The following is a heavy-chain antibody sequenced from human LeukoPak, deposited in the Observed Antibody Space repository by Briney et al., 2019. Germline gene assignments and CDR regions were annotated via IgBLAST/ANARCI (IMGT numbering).Heavy chain of an antibody. D-gene: IGHD3-3*01. CDR3: AGGPQDYDFWSGYLGS. CDR1: GYSISSGYY. Sequence: SETLSLTCTVPGYSISSGYYWGWIRQPPGKGLEWIGSIYHSGSTYYNPSLKSRVTISVDTSKNQFSLKLSSVTAADTAVYYCAGGPQDYDFWSGYLGSWGQGTLVTVSS. CDR2: IYHSGST. V-gene: IGHV4-38-2*02. J-gene: IGHJ4*02.